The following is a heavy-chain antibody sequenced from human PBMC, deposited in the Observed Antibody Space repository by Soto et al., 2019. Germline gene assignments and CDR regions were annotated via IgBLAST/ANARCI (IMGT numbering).Heavy chain of an antibody. Sequence: ASVKVSCKASGYMFPYYYIHWVRQRPGQDLEWMGIINPNGGTTTYAQNFQGRVTMTRDTSTSTVYMELTSLTSEDTAIYYCVRVPYSSRSPYYLDFWGQGTLVTVSS. D-gene: IGHD3-16*02. J-gene: IGHJ4*02. CDR2: INPNGGTT. CDR3: VRVPYSSRSPYYLDF. V-gene: IGHV1-46*01. CDR1: GYMFPYYY.